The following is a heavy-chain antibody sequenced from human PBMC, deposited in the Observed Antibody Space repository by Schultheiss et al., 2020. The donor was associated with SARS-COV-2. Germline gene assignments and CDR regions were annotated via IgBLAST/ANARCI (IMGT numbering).Heavy chain of an antibody. J-gene: IGHJ1*01. CDR3: ARGITLMGIVVAEIEYFQH. Sequence: SVKVSCKASGYTFTSYDINWVRQAPGQGLEWMGRIIPIFGIANYAQKFQGRVTITADKSTSTAYMELSSLRSEDTAVYYCARGITLMGIVVAEIEYFQHWGQGTLVTVSS. CDR2: IIPIFGIA. D-gene: IGHD2-2*01. CDR1: GYTFTSYD. V-gene: IGHV1-69*04.